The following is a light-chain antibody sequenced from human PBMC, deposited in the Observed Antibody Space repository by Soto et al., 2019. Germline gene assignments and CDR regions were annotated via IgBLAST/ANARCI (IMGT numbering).Light chain of an antibody. J-gene: IGLJ1*01. V-gene: IGLV2-23*01. Sequence: QSVLTQPASVSGSPGQSITMSCTGTTSDVGSYSLLSWYQQHPGKAPKLMIYEDSMRPSGVSNRFSGSKSGNTASLTISGLQAEDEADYYCYSYAGSSIYVFGTGTKVTVL. CDR2: EDS. CDR3: YSYAGSSIYV. CDR1: TSDVGSYSL.